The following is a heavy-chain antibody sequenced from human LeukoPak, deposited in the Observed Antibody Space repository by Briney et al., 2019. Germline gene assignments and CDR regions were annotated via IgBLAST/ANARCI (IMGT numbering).Heavy chain of an antibody. D-gene: IGHD3-3*01. V-gene: IGHV1-24*01. CDR2: FDPEDGET. CDR1: GYTFTGYY. CDR3: ALGVRFLEGWFDP. Sequence: GASVKVSCKASGYTFTGYYMHWVRQAPGKGLEWLGGFDPEDGETIDAQKFQGRVNMTEDTSTDTAYMELSSLRSEDTAVYYCALGVRFLEGWFDPWGQGTLVTVSS. J-gene: IGHJ5*02.